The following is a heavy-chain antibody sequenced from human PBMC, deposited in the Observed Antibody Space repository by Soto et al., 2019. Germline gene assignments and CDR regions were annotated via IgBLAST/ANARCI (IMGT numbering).Heavy chain of an antibody. D-gene: IGHD3-10*01. V-gene: IGHV4-30-2*01. CDR3: ARAIYYYGSGSYFAGFDP. Sequence: SETLSLTCAVSGGSISSGGYSWSWIRQPPGKGLEWIGYIYHSGSTYYNPSLKSRVTISVDRSKNQFSLKMSSVTAADTAVYYCARAIYYYGSGSYFAGFDPWGQGTLVTVSS. J-gene: IGHJ5*02. CDR1: GGSISSGGYS. CDR2: IYHSGST.